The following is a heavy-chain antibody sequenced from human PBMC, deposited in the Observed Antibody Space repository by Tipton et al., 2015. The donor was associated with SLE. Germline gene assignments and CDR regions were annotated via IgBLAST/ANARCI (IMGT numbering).Heavy chain of an antibody. J-gene: IGHJ6*02. V-gene: IGHV3-21*03. CDR3: ARAPGCGGECHTPRDYSYGLDV. Sequence: SLRLSCAASGFNSGFTFNDYNMNWVHQAPGKGLEWVSSISSTGNFIKYADSLKGRFTISRDNAKNSLYLEMNNLRAEDTAVYYCARAPGCGGECHTPRDYSYGLDVWGQRTTVTVTS. CDR1: GFNSGFTFNDYN. D-gene: IGHD2-8*02. CDR2: ISSTGNFI.